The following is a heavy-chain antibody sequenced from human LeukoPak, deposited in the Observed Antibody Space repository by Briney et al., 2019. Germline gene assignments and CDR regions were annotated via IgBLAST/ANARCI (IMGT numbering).Heavy chain of an antibody. J-gene: IGHJ4*02. Sequence: PGGSLRLSCAASGFTFSNYVMSWVRQAPGKGLEWVSAISGSGDRTAYADSVKGRFTISRDNSKETLYLQLNSLRAEDTAIYYCAKGYCSSTTCQYYFDFWGQGTLVTVSS. D-gene: IGHD2-2*01. CDR3: AKGYCSSTTCQYYFDF. CDR2: ISGSGDRT. CDR1: GFTFSNYV. V-gene: IGHV3-23*01.